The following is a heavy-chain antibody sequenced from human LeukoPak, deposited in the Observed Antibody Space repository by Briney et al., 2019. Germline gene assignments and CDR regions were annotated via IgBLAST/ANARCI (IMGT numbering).Heavy chain of an antibody. CDR1: GFTFSSYA. V-gene: IGHV3-11*01. J-gene: IGHJ3*02. CDR2: ISSSGSTI. Sequence: PGGSLRPSCAASGFTFSSYAMSWIRQAPGKGLEWVSYISSSGSTIYYADSVKGRFTISRDNAKNSLYLQMNSLRAEDTAVYYCARRVGDADDAFDIWGQGTMVAVSS. D-gene: IGHD2-15*01. CDR3: ARRVGDADDAFDI.